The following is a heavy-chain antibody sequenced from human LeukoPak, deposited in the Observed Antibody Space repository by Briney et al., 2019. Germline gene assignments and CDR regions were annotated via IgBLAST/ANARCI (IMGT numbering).Heavy chain of an antibody. CDR2: INWNGGST. V-gene: IGHV3-20*01. J-gene: IGHJ4*02. CDR3: ARVDYYDSSGYYYAPLDY. Sequence: GGSLRLSCAAPGFTFDDYGMSWVRQAPGKGLEWVSGINWNGGSTGYADSVKGRFTISRDNAKNSLYLQMNSLRAEDTALYHCARVDYYDSSGYYYAPLDYWGQGTLVTVSS. D-gene: IGHD3-22*01. CDR1: GFTFDDYG.